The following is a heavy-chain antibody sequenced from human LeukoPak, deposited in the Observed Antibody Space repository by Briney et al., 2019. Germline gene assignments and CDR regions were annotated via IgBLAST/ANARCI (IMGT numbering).Heavy chain of an antibody. Sequence: SETLSLTCAVYGGSFSGYYWSWIRQPPGKGLEWIGEINHSGSTNYNPSLKSRVTISVDTSKNQFSLKLSSVTAADTAVYYCARGLAVAGRPIYFDYWGQGTLVTVSS. D-gene: IGHD6-19*01. J-gene: IGHJ4*02. CDR2: INHSGST. CDR1: GGSFSGYY. CDR3: ARGLAVAGRPIYFDY. V-gene: IGHV4-34*01.